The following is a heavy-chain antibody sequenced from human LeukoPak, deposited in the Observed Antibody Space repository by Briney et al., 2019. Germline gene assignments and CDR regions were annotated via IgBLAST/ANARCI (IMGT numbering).Heavy chain of an antibody. Sequence: SGGSLRLSCAASGFTFSTYWMSWVRQAPGKGLEWVANIKQDGSETYYVDSLKGRFTISRDNAKNSLYLQMDSLRAEDTAVYYCARGIVATSGLGDYWGQGTLVTVSS. J-gene: IGHJ4*02. CDR2: IKQDGSET. D-gene: IGHD5-12*01. V-gene: IGHV3-7*04. CDR3: ARGIVATSGLGDY. CDR1: GFTFSTYW.